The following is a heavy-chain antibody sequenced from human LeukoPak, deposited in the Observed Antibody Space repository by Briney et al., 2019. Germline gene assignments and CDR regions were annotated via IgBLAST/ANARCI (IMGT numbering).Heavy chain of an antibody. D-gene: IGHD1-26*01. CDR1: GGSISSYY. Sequence: SETLSLTCTVSGGSISSYYWSWIRQPPGKGLEWIGYIYYSGSTNYNPSLKSRVTISVDTSKNQFSLKLSSVTAADTAVYYCARTFSGSYLAYYGMDVWGQGTTVTVSS. J-gene: IGHJ6*02. CDR3: ARTFSGSYLAYYGMDV. V-gene: IGHV4-59*12. CDR2: IYYSGST.